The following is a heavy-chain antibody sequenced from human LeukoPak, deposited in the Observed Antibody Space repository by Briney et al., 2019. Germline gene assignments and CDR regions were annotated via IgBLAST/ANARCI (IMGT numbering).Heavy chain of an antibody. CDR2: IYTSGST. CDR1: GGSISSGSYY. J-gene: IGHJ4*02. Sequence: PSETLSLTCTVSGGSISSGSYYWSWIRQPAGKGLEWIGRIYTSGSTNYNPSLKSRVTISVDTSKNQFSRKLSSVTAADTAVYYCARVTRSGSYFDYWGQGTLVTVSS. D-gene: IGHD1-26*01. CDR3: ARVTRSGSYFDY. V-gene: IGHV4-61*02.